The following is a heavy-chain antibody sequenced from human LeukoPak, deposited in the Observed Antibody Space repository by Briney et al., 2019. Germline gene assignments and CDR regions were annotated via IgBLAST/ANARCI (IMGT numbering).Heavy chain of an antibody. V-gene: IGHV3-30-3*01. CDR1: GFTFSSYA. J-gene: IGHJ4*02. CDR2: ISYDGSNK. CDR3: AKGRGSGWNFDY. D-gene: IGHD6-19*01. Sequence: PGGSLRLSCAASGFTFSSYAMHWVRQAPGKGLEWVAVISYDGSNKYYADSVKGRFTISRDNSKNTLYLQMNSLRAEDTAVYYCAKGRGSGWNFDYWGQGTLVTVSS.